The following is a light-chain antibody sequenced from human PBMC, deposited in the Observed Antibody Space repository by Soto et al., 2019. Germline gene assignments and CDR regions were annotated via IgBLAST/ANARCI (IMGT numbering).Light chain of an antibody. Sequence: DIVLTQSPATLSLSPGEIATLAFRASQRISSDYLAWYQQKPGQVPRLLMSAASTRATDMPGTFSGRGSGTEFTLTITSLRPEDFGVYYCQQYRSWPRTFGQGTKVDTK. V-gene: IGKV3-15*01. CDR2: AAS. J-gene: IGKJ1*01. CDR1: QRISSD. CDR3: QQYRSWPRT.